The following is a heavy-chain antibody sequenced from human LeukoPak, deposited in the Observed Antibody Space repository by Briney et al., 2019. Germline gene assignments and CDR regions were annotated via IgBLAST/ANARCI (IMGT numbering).Heavy chain of an antibody. V-gene: IGHV5-51*01. D-gene: IGHD4-23*01. CDR2: IYPGDSDT. Sequence: GESLKISCKGFGYSFTSYWIGWVRQMPGKGLEWMGIIYPGDSDTRYSPSFQGQVTISADKSISTAYLQWSSLKASDTAMYYCARHKGYGGNYNWYFDLWGRGTLVTVSS. CDR1: GYSFTSYW. CDR3: ARHKGYGGNYNWYFDL. J-gene: IGHJ2*01.